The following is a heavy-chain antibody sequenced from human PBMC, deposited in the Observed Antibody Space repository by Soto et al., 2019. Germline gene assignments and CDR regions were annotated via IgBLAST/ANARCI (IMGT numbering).Heavy chain of an antibody. CDR2: INPVESEK. CDR1: GFTFSNSW. Sequence: EVQLVESGGGLVQPGGSLRLSCAASGFTFSNSWMSWVRQAPGKGLEWVADINPVESEKYYVDSVKGRFTVSRDNAKNSLHLQMNSMRVEDTALYYCARDPAWGSLDYWGLGTLVTVSS. CDR3: ARDPAWGSLDY. D-gene: IGHD7-27*01. V-gene: IGHV3-7*01. J-gene: IGHJ4*02.